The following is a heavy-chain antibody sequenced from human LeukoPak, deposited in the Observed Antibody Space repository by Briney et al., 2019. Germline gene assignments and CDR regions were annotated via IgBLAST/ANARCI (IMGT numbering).Heavy chain of an antibody. V-gene: IGHV3-23*01. J-gene: IGHJ3*02. CDR2: ISGSGGST. CDR3: ARDVGSYGDGDAFDI. Sequence: GGSLRLSCAASGFTFSSYAMSWVRQAPGKGLEWVSTISGSGGSTYYADSVKGRFTISRDNSKNTLYLQMNSLGADDTAVYYCARDVGSYGDGDAFDIWGQGTMVTVSS. CDR1: GFTFSSYA. D-gene: IGHD4-17*01.